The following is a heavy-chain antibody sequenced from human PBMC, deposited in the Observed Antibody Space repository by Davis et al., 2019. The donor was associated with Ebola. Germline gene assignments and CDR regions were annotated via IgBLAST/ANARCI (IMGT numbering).Heavy chain of an antibody. Sequence: GESLKISCAASGFTFSDYYMSWIRQAPGKGLEWVSYISSSGSTIYYADSVKGRFTISREQAKNTLYLQLNSLSAEDTAVYYCARDGIVVVPAAYNDANYYGMDVWGQGTTVTVSS. CDR1: GFTFSDYY. V-gene: IGHV3-11*04. CDR2: ISSSGSTI. CDR3: ARDGIVVVPAAYNDANYYGMDV. J-gene: IGHJ6*02. D-gene: IGHD2-2*01.